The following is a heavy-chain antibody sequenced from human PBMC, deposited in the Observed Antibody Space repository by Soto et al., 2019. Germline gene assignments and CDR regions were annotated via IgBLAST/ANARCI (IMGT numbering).Heavy chain of an antibody. CDR1: GDSVSSVGFH. CDR3: ARAPVGLDTISYFDY. J-gene: IGHJ4*02. D-gene: IGHD3-3*01. CDR2: IYNGGST. Sequence: SETLSLTCTVSGDSVSSVGFHWAWLRRPPGKGLEWIGYIYNGGSTYYRPSLESRMHTSLDATRNHYSLRLTSVTAADTAVYFCARAPVGLDTISYFDYWGQGKLVTAPQ. V-gene: IGHV4-30-4*01.